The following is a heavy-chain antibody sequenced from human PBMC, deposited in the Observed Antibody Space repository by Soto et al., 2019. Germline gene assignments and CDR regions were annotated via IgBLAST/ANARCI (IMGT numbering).Heavy chain of an antibody. Sequence: ASVKVSCKVSGYTLTELSMHWVRQAPGKGLEWMGGFDPEDGETIYAQKFQGRVTMTEDTSTDTAYMELSSLRSEDTAVYYCATAFLVEMATFPTDYWGQGTLVTVSS. CDR3: ATAFLVEMATFPTDY. CDR2: FDPEDGET. J-gene: IGHJ4*02. V-gene: IGHV1-24*01. D-gene: IGHD5-12*01. CDR1: GYTLTELS.